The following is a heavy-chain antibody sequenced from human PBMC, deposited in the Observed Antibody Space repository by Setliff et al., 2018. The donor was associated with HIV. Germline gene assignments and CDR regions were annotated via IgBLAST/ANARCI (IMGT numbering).Heavy chain of an antibody. CDR3: VRHRSAVAGTRIGYCYYMDV. J-gene: IGHJ6*03. V-gene: IGHV5-51*01. CDR2: ISPGDSDI. CDR1: GYTFTNYW. Sequence: GESLKISCEASGYTFTNYWIGWVRQMPGKGLEWMGIISPGDSDIIYSPSFQGQVTISAGKSITTAYLQWSSLKASDTAIYYCVRHRSAVAGTRIGYCYYMDVWGKGTTVTVSS. D-gene: IGHD6-19*01.